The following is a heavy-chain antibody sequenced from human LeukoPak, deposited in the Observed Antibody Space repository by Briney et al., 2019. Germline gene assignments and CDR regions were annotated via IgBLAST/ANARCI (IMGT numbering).Heavy chain of an antibody. D-gene: IGHD2-15*01. CDR1: GFTVNSNY. CDR2: LYSDGRT. CDR3: ARGGGYYPIDY. Sequence: GGSLRLSCAASGFTVNSNYMNWVRQAPGKGLEWVSVLYSDGRTYYADSVKGRFTISGDTSKNTLYLQVNSLRAEDTAVYYCARGGGYYPIDYWGQGTPVTVSS. V-gene: IGHV3-53*01. J-gene: IGHJ4*02.